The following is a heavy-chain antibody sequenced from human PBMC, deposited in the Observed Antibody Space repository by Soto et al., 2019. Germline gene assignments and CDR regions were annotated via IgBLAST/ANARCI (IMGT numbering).Heavy chain of an antibody. Sequence: SGGSLRLSCATSGFTFSSFDMDWVRQAPGKGLEWVSSIHRASTYIYYADSVRGRFTISRGNAKSSLYLQMNSLTVEDTAVYYCARRAVTTYHFFDYWGQGALVTVSS. CDR3: ARRAVTTYHFFDY. CDR1: GFTFSSFD. D-gene: IGHD4-17*01. V-gene: IGHV3-21*06. CDR2: IHRASTYI. J-gene: IGHJ4*02.